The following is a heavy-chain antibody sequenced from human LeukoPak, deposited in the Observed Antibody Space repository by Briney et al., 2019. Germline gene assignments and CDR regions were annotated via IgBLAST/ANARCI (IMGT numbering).Heavy chain of an antibody. V-gene: IGHV1-69*02. CDR1: GGTFSSYT. CDR3: ARGHQPPYYGMDV. Sequence: SVKVSCKASGGTFSSYTISWVRQAPGQGLEWMGRIIPILGIANYAQKFQGRVTITADKSTSTACMELSSLRSEDTAVFYCARGHQPPYYGMDVWGQGTTVTVSS. J-gene: IGHJ6*02. CDR2: IIPILGIA.